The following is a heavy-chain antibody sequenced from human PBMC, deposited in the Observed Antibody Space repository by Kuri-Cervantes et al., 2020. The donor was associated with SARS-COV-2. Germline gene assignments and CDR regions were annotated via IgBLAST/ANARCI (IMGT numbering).Heavy chain of an antibody. D-gene: IGHD5-18*01. Sequence: GESLKISCAASGFTFSNYWMHWVRQAPGKGLVWVSRIDSDGSSTSYADSVKGRFAISRDNAKNTLLLQMNSLRAEDTAVYYCARTARGYSYGPIDYWGQETLVTVSS. V-gene: IGHV3-74*01. CDR1: GFTFSNYW. J-gene: IGHJ4*02. CDR2: IDSDGSST. CDR3: ARTARGYSYGPIDY.